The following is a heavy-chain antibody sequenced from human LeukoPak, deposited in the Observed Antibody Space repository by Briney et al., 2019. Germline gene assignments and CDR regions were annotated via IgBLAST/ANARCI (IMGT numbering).Heavy chain of an antibody. D-gene: IGHD3-22*01. CDR3: ARPSLSYYYDSSGYYPPYYFDY. Sequence: SETLSLTCTVSGGSFSSSSYYWGWIRQPPGKGLEWIGSIYYSGSTYYNPSLKSRVTISVDTSKNQFSLKLSSVTAADTAVYCCARPSLSYYYDSSGYYPPYYFDYWGQGTLVTVSS. J-gene: IGHJ4*02. V-gene: IGHV4-39*07. CDR1: GGSFSSSSYY. CDR2: IYYSGST.